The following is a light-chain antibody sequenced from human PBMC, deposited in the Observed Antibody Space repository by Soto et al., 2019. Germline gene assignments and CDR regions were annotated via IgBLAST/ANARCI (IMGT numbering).Light chain of an antibody. V-gene: IGLV1-44*01. CDR3: AAWDDRLNGRVV. CDR1: RSNIGSNP. J-gene: IGLJ2*01. CDR2: SNN. Sequence: QSVLTQPPSASGTPGQRVTISCSGSRSNIGSNPVNWYQQLPGTAPKPLIYSNNQRPSGVPDRFSGSKSGTSASLAISGLQSEDDGDYYCAAWDDRLNGRVVFGGGTKLTVL.